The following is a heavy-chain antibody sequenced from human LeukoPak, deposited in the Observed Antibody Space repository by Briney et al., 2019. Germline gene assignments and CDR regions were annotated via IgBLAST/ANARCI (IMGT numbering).Heavy chain of an antibody. D-gene: IGHD5-12*01. CDR3: ARVDSGHDYGPS. CDR1: GYIFTGYY. Sequence: ASVKVSCKASGYIFTGYYLHWVRQAPGQGLEWMGRINPNSGGTDYAQKFQGRVTMTRDTSISTAYMELSRLISDDTAVYYCARVDSGHDYGPSWGQGTMVTVS. V-gene: IGHV1-2*06. J-gene: IGHJ3*01. CDR2: INPNSGGT.